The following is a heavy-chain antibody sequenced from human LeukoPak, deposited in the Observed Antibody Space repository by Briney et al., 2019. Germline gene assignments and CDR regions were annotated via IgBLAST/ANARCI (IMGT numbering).Heavy chain of an antibody. V-gene: IGHV3-23*01. Sequence: GGSLRLSCVASGFTFDYYAMTWVRQAPGKGLEWVSAISGNVLTTYYADSVKGRFTISKDNSKNAIYVQMNSLRAEDTAVYYCAKGSYNSGRYYFYAMDVWGQGTTVTVSS. CDR3: AKGSYNSGRYYFYAMDV. CDR2: ISGNVLTT. J-gene: IGHJ6*02. CDR1: GFTFDYYA. D-gene: IGHD3-10*01.